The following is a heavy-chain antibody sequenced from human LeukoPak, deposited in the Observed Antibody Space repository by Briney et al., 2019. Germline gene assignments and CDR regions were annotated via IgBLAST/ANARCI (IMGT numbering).Heavy chain of an antibody. CDR3: TRVRARRVLDY. V-gene: IGHV3-13*01. Sequence: GGSLRLSCAASGFTFSSYDMHWVRHATGKGMEWVSAIGTAGDTYYPGSVKGRFTISRENAKNSLYLQMNSLKTEDTAVYYCTRVRARRVLDYWGQGTLVTVSS. CDR1: GFTFSSYD. J-gene: IGHJ4*02. CDR2: IGTAGDT.